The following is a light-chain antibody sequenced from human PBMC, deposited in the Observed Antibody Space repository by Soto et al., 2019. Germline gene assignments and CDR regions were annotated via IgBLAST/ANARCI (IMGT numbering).Light chain of an antibody. CDR1: RDVGSD. V-gene: IGKV1-17*01. CDR2: AAS. Sequence: TQMTQSPLSLSASVGEKIIITCRASRDVGSDVSWYQQKPGQAPKLLIYAASTLESGVPSRFSATVSGTEFSLTITSLQPEDFATYYCQQLFDSPITFGQGTRLEIK. J-gene: IGKJ5*01. CDR3: QQLFDSPIT.